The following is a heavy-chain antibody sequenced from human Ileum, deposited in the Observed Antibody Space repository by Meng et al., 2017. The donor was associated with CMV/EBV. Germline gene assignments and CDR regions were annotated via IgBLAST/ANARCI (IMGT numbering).Heavy chain of an antibody. D-gene: IGHD5-24*01. CDR2: INEDGSET. J-gene: IGHJ4*02. V-gene: IGHV3-7*01. CDR1: GFNFNNYW. CDR3: ARDLRGDGGVTFDY. Sequence: GESLKISCVGSGFNFNNYWMNWVRQAPGKGLEWVANINEDGSETYYLDSVKGRFTISRDNAKNSLFLQMNSLRADDTAVYYCARDLRGDGGVTFDYWGQGILVTVSS.